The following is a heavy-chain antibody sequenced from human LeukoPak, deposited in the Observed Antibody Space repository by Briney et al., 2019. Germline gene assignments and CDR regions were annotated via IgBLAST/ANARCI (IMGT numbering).Heavy chain of an antibody. D-gene: IGHD3-9*01. J-gene: IGHJ4*02. Sequence: GGSLRLSCAASGFTFSDYYMSWIRQAPGKGLEWVSYISSSGSTIYYADSVKGRFTISRDNAKNSLYLQMNSLRAEDTAAYYCARMYYDILTGYYFDYWGQGTLVTVSS. V-gene: IGHV3-11*01. CDR1: GFTFSDYY. CDR3: ARMYYDILTGYYFDY. CDR2: ISSSGSTI.